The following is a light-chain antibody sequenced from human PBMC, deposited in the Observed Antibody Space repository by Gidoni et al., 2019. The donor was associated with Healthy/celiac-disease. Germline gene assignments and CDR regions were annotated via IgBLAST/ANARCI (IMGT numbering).Light chain of an antibody. Sequence: DIQMTQSPSPLSASVGDRVTITCRASQSISSYLNWYQQKPGKAPKLLIYAASSLQSGVPSRVSGSGSGTDFTLTISSLQPEDFATYYCQQSYSTPVTFGGGTKVEIK. CDR2: AAS. V-gene: IGKV1-39*01. CDR3: QQSYSTPVT. CDR1: QSISSY. J-gene: IGKJ4*01.